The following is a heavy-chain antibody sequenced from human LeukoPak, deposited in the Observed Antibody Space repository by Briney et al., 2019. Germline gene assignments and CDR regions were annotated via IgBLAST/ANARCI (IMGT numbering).Heavy chain of an antibody. CDR1: GGSITDYY. J-gene: IGHJ3*02. CDR3: AREPGYNYGYAGGFDI. Sequence: PSETLSLTCIVSGGSITDYYWSWIRQPAGKGLEWIGRIYTSGSTKYNPSLKSRVTISVDTSKNQFSLKVTSVTAADTAVYYCAREPGYNYGYAGGFDIWGQGTMVTVSS. CDR2: IYTSGST. V-gene: IGHV4-4*07. D-gene: IGHD5-18*01.